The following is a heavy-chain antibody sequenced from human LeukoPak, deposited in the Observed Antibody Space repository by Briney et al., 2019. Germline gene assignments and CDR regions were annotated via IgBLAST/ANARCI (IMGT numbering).Heavy chain of an antibody. CDR1: GLTFSSYS. J-gene: IGHJ4*02. D-gene: IGHD5-24*01. CDR2: ISSSSYI. V-gene: IGHV3-21*01. CDR3: ARVEVATIGDY. Sequence: GGSLRLSCAASGLTFSSYSMNWVRQAPGKGLEWVSSISSSSYIYYADSVKGRFTISRDNAKNSLYLQMNSLRAEDTAVYYCARVEVATIGDYWGQGTLVTVSS.